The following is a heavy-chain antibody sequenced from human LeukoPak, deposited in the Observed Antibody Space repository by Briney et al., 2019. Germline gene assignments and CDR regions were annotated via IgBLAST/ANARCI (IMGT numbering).Heavy chain of an antibody. D-gene: IGHD1-26*01. CDR3: VKDLGRYRNNCFDY. J-gene: IGHJ4*02. CDR1: GSXFSSYA. Sequence: GGSLRLSCAASGSXFSSYAISWVRQAPEKGLEWVSTISGSGGGTYYADSVKGRFTISRDDSKNTLYLQMNSLRAEDTAVYYCVKDLGRYRNNCFDYWGQGTLVTVSS. V-gene: IGHV3-23*01. CDR2: ISGSGGGT.